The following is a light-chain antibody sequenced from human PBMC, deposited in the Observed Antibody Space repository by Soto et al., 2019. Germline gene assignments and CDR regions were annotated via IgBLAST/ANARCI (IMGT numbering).Light chain of an antibody. J-gene: IGLJ2*01. CDR1: SSDVGSYNL. CDR2: EGS. Sequence: QSALTQPASVSGSPGQSITISCTGTSSDVGSYNLVSWYQQHPGKAPKLMIYEGSKRPSGVSNRFSGSKTGNTASLTISGLQAEEEADYYCSSFTRDITLIFGGGTKLTVL. CDR3: SSFTRDITLI. V-gene: IGLV2-14*02.